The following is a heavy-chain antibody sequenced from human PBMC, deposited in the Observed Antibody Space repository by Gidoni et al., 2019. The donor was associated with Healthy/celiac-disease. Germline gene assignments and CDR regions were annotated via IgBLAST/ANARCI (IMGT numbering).Heavy chain of an antibody. CDR1: GYTFTGYY. V-gene: IGHV1-2*06. CDR2: INPNSGGT. CDR3: ARWQLASYYYYGMDV. J-gene: IGHJ6*02. D-gene: IGHD6-6*01. Sequence: QVQLVQSGAEGKKPGASVKVSCKASGYTFTGYYMHWVRQAPGQGLEWMGRINPNSGGTNYAQKFQGRVTMTRDTSISTAYMELSRLRSDDTAVYYCARWQLASYYYYGMDVWGQGTTVTVSS.